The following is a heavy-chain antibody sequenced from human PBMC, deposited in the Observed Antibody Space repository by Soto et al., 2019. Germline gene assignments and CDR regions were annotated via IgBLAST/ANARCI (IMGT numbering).Heavy chain of an antibody. CDR3: ARRASR. CDR1: GFTVSSSE. V-gene: IGHV3-48*03. Sequence: EVQLVESGGGLVQPGGSLRLSCAVSGFTVSSSEMYWVRQAPGKGLEWISYIHPSGQPIFYADSVKGRFTISRDNANNSLFLQMNSLRAEDTAVYYCARRASRWGQGTMVTVSS. CDR2: IHPSGQPI. J-gene: IGHJ3*01. D-gene: IGHD1-26*01.